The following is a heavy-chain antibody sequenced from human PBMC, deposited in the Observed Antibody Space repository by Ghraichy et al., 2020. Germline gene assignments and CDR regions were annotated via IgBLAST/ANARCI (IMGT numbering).Heavy chain of an antibody. CDR3: ARDSGAFDI. Sequence: SVKVSCKASRGTFSSYTISWVRQAPGQVLEWMGRIIPILGIANYAQQFQGRVTITADKSTSTAYMELSSLRSEDTAVYYCARDSGAFDIWGQGTMVTVSS. D-gene: IGHD1-26*01. CDR2: IIPILGIA. CDR1: RGTFSSYT. V-gene: IGHV1-69*04. J-gene: IGHJ3*02.